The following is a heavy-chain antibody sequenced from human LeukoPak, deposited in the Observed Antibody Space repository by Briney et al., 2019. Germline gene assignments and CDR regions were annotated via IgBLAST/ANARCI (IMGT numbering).Heavy chain of an antibody. D-gene: IGHD3-10*01. Sequence: PSETLSLTCAVYGGSFSGYYWSWIRQPPGKGLEWIGEINHSGSTNYNPSLKSRVTISVDTSKNQFSLKLSSVTAADTAVYYCAREHMVRGVINRWGQGALVTVSS. CDR1: GGSFSGYY. J-gene: IGHJ4*02. CDR2: INHSGST. CDR3: AREHMVRGVINR. V-gene: IGHV4-34*01.